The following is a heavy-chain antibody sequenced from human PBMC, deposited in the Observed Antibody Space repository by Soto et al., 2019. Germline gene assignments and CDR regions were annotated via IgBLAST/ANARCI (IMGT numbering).Heavy chain of an antibody. Sequence: QVQLQESGPGLVKPSQTLSLTCTVSGGPISSGGYYWSWFRQPPGKGLEWIGYIYYSGSTYYNPSLKSRVTISVDTSKNQFSLKLSSVTAADTAVYYCARVPVEMATSLRGYYFDYWGQGTLVTVSS. J-gene: IGHJ4*02. CDR2: IYYSGST. CDR3: ARVPVEMATSLRGYYFDY. D-gene: IGHD1-26*01. V-gene: IGHV4-31*03. CDR1: GGPISSGGYY.